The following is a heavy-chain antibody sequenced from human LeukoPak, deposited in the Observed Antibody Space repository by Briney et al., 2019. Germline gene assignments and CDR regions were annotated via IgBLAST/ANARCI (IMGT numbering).Heavy chain of an antibody. CDR1: GFTFSSYS. CDR2: ISSSSSYI. Sequence: GGSLRLSCAASGFTFSSYSMNWVRQAPGKGLEWVSSISSSSSYIYYADSVKGRFTISRDNAKNSLYLQMNSLRAEDTAVYYCARGKGHDTSSTDYWGQGTLVTVSS. CDR3: ARGKGHDTSSTDY. J-gene: IGHJ4*02. V-gene: IGHV3-21*04. D-gene: IGHD3-10*01.